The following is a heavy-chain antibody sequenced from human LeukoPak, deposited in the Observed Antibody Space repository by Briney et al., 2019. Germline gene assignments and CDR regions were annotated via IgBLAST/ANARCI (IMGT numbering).Heavy chain of an antibody. CDR2: ISGYNGDA. CDR1: GYTFTSYG. Sequence: ASVEVSCKASGYTFTSYGINWVRQAPGPRLEWMGWISGYNGDAIYAQKLQGRVTLTTDTPTTTAYMELRSLKFDDTAVYYCARDDRSVDTAMSFQRWGQGTLVTVSS. CDR3: ARDDRSVDTAMSFQR. D-gene: IGHD5-18*01. J-gene: IGHJ1*01. V-gene: IGHV1-18*01.